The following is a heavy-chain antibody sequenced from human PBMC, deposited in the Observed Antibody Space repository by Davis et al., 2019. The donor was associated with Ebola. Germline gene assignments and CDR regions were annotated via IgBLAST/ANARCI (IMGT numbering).Heavy chain of an antibody. J-gene: IGHJ5*02. V-gene: IGHV4-34*01. CDR2: INHSGST. D-gene: IGHD2-15*01. CDR1: GGSFSGYY. CDR3: ARLYCSGGSCYRWFDP. Sequence: PSETLSLTCAVYGGSFSGYYWSWIRQPPGKGLEWIGEINHSGSTNYNPSLKSRVTISVDTSKNQFSLKLNSVTAADTAVYYCARLYCSGGSCYRWFDPWGQGTLVTVSS.